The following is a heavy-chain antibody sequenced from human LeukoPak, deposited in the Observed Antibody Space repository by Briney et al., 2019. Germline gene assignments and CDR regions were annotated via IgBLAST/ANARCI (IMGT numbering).Heavy chain of an antibody. D-gene: IGHD2-21*02. J-gene: IGHJ6*03. CDR2: INHIGTT. V-gene: IGHV4-34*01. CDR3: ARLVVTAPQYHYYMDV. CDR1: GGSSNGYY. Sequence: SETLSLTCNVSGGSSNGYYWTWIRQPPGKGLEWIAEINHIGTTNHKPSLKSRVSVSTDTSKNQFFLKLTSVTAADTALYYCARLVVTAPQYHYYMDVWGEGTTVTVSS.